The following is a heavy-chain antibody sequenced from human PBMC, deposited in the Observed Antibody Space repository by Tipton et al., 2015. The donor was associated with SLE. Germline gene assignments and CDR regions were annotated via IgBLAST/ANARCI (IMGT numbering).Heavy chain of an antibody. D-gene: IGHD6-19*01. Sequence: SLRLSCAASGFTFSSYGMHWVRQAPGKGLEWVAVISYDGSNKYYADSVKGRFTISRDNSKNTLYLQMNSLRAEDTAVYYRAKAGDSSGWYFDYWGQGTLVTVSS. V-gene: IGHV3-30*18. CDR1: GFTFSSYG. CDR3: AKAGDSSGWYFDY. CDR2: ISYDGSNK. J-gene: IGHJ4*02.